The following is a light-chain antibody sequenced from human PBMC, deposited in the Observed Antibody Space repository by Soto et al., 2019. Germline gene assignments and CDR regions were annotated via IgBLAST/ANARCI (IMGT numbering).Light chain of an antibody. CDR3: SSYTSSSTRV. V-gene: IGLV2-14*01. J-gene: IGLJ3*02. CDR2: EVS. Sequence: QSVLTQPASVSGSPGQSITISCTGTSSDVGGYNYVSWYQQHPGKAPNLMIYEVSNRPSGVSNRFSGSKSGNTASLTISGLQAEDEAAYYCSSYTSSSTRVFGGGTKLTVL. CDR1: SSDVGGYNY.